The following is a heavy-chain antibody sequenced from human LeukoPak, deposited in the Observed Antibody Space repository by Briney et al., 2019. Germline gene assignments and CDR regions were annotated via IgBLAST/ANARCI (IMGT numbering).Heavy chain of an antibody. V-gene: IGHV1-69*04. D-gene: IGHD3-3*01. CDR1: GGTFSSIL. Sequence: SVKVSCKAFGGTFSSILITWVRQAPGQGPEWMGRIIPVVGRPNYARKFQGRVTITTDKATNTAYMELSSLTLEDTAVYYCASDEFLGYWGQGTLVTVSS. CDR2: IIPVVGRP. CDR3: ASDEFLGY. J-gene: IGHJ1*01.